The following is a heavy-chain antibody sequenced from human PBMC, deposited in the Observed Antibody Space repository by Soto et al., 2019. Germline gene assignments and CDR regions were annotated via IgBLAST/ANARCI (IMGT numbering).Heavy chain of an antibody. CDR3: GRGNIGSWDYFAY. CDR1: GFTFGDSY. V-gene: IGHV3-7*03. D-gene: IGHD6-13*01. CDR2: IKQDGSEK. J-gene: IGHJ4*02. Sequence: PGGSLRLSCAGSGFTFGDSYMSWVRQAPGKGLEWVANIKQDGSEKYYVDSVKGRFTISRDNAKNSLFLKMNSLRAEDTAVYYCGRGNIGSWDYFAYWGQGTPVTVSS.